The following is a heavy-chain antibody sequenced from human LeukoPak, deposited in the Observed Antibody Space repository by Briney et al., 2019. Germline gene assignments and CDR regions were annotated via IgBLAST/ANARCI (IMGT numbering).Heavy chain of an antibody. CDR2: ISGSGTNT. V-gene: IGHV3-23*01. J-gene: IGHJ4*02. Sequence: GGSLRLSCAASGFTFISYAMNWVRQAPGKGLEWGSGISGSGTNTYYADSVKGRFTISRDNSKNTLYMQMNSLRAEDTAVYYCAKGDKPVIAMVKFDYWGQGTLVTVSS. CDR3: AKGDKPVIAMVKFDY. CDR1: GFTFISYA. D-gene: IGHD5-18*01.